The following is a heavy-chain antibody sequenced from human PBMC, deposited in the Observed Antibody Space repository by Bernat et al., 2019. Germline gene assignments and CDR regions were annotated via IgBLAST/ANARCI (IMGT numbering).Heavy chain of an antibody. CDR1: GFTFSSYG. CDR3: ARDSRWNYDY. V-gene: IGHV3-33*01. CDR2: IWYDGSNK. J-gene: IGHJ4*02. D-gene: IGHD1-7*01. Sequence: QVQLVESGGGVVQPGRSLRLSCAASGFTFSSYGMHGVRQAPGKGLEWVAVIWYDGSNKYYADSVKARFTISRDNSKNTLYLQMNSLRAEDTAVYYCARDSRWNYDYWGQGTLVTVSS.